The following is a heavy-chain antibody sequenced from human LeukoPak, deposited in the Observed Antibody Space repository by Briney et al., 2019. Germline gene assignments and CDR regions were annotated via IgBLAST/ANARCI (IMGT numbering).Heavy chain of an antibody. V-gene: IGHV3-33*01. Sequence: TGGSLRLSCAASGFTFSSYGMHWVRQAPGKGLEWVAVIWYDGSNKYYADSGKGRFTISRDNSKNTLYLQMNSLRAEDTAVYYCARGAAATDPDYWGQGTLVTVYS. D-gene: IGHD2-15*01. CDR3: ARGAAATDPDY. J-gene: IGHJ4*02. CDR2: IWYDGSNK. CDR1: GFTFSSYG.